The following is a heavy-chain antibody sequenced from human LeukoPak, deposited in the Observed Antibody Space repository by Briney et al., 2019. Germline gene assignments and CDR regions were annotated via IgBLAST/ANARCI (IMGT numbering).Heavy chain of an antibody. CDR1: GFTFSSYG. CDR2: IWYDGSNK. D-gene: IGHD3-3*01. V-gene: IGHV3-33*01. Sequence: GGSLRLSCAASGFTFSSYGMHWVRQAPGKGLEWVAVIWYDGSNKHYADSVKGRFTISRDNSKNTLYLQMNSLRAEDTAVYYCARGPTYYDFWSGYSTLDFWGQGTLVTVSS. J-gene: IGHJ4*02. CDR3: ARGPTYYDFWSGYSTLDF.